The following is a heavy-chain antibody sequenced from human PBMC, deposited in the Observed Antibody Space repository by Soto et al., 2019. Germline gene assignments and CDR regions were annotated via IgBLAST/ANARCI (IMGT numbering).Heavy chain of an antibody. Sequence: PWETLSLTCTVSGGSISSYYWSWIRQPAGKGLEWIGRIYTSGSTNYNPSLKSRVTMSVDTSKNQFSLKLSSVTAADTAVYYCARGQALYDSSGYYYYYYGMDVWGQGTTVTVSS. CDR3: ARGQALYDSSGYYYYYYGMDV. CDR2: IYTSGST. J-gene: IGHJ6*02. V-gene: IGHV4-4*07. CDR1: GGSISSYY. D-gene: IGHD3-22*01.